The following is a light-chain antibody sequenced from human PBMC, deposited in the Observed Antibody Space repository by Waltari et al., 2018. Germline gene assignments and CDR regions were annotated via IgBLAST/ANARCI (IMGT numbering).Light chain of an antibody. V-gene: IGLV2-14*01. J-gene: IGLJ1*01. Sequence: QSALTQPASVSGSPGQSITISCSGTDSDVGAYDFVSWYQQHPGKAPHLIIYEVSNRPSGISNRFSASKSGNTASLTFSGLQAEDEADYYCSSYTTSSAPGVFGTGTRVTVL. CDR3: SSYTTSSAPGV. CDR1: DSDVGAYDF. CDR2: EVS.